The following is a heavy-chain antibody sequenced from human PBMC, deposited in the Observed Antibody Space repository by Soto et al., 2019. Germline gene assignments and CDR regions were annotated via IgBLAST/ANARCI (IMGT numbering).Heavy chain of an antibody. D-gene: IGHD1-26*01. CDR1: GDTFNDSY. J-gene: IGHJ6*03. CDR3: ARESGGATATLDYYYFYMDV. CDR2: INPNGGVT. Sequence: QVQLVQSGAEVKRPGASVTVSCRSSGDTFNDSYIHWVRQAPGQGLEWMGWINPNGGVTKYAQKFQGGVSMTRDTAIRTVYMQLSRVRSDDTAVYYCARESGGATATLDYYYFYMDVWGTGTTVTVSS. V-gene: IGHV1-2*02.